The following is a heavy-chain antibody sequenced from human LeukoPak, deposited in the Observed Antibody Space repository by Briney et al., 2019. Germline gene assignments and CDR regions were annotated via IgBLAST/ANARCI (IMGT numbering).Heavy chain of an antibody. CDR1: GFTFDDYA. CDR2: ISSSGTTI. V-gene: IGHV3-48*01. CDR3: AKDGQYSAPDY. D-gene: IGHD5-12*01. Sequence: PGGSLRLSCAASGFTFDDYAMHWVRQAPGRGLEWVSYISSSGTTIYYADSVKGRFTISRDNSKNTLYLQMNSLRAEDTAVYYCAKDGQYSAPDYWGQGTLVTVSS. J-gene: IGHJ4*02.